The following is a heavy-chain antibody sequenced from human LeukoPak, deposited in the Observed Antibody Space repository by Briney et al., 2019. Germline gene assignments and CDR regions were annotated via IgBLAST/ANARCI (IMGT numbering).Heavy chain of an antibody. CDR1: GGSISSYY. V-gene: IGHV4-59*08. J-gene: IGHJ5*02. CDR3: ARLLDANYDFWSGYPPPNYWSDP. D-gene: IGHD3-3*01. CDR2: IYYSGST. Sequence: SETLSLTCTVSGGSISSYYWSWIRQPPGKGLEWIGYIYYSGSTNYNPSLKSRVTISVDTSKNQFSLKLSSVTAADTAVYYCARLLDANYDFWSGYPPPNYWSDPWGQGTLVTVSS.